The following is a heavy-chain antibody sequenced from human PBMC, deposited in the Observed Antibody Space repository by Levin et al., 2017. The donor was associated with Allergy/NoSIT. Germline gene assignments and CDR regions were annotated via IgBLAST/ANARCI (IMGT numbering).Heavy chain of an antibody. D-gene: IGHD3-10*01. J-gene: IGHJ6*03. CDR1: GFTFSSYA. CDR3: VKESTGSGSYGFYYYYYYMDV. Sequence: GESLKISCSASGFTFSSYAMHWVRQAPGKGLEYVSAISSNGGSTYYADSVKGRFTISRDNSKNTLYLQMSSLRAEDTAVYYCVKESTGSGSYGFYYYYYYMDVWGKGTTVTVSS. CDR2: ISSNGGST. V-gene: IGHV3-64D*06.